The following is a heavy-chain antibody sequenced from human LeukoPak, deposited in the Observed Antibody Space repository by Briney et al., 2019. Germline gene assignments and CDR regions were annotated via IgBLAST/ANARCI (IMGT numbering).Heavy chain of an antibody. Sequence: GGSLRLSCAASGFTFSSYSMHWVRQAPGKGLEWVSSISSSSSYIYYADSVKGRFTISRDNAKNSLYLQMNSLRAEDTAVYYCARDSPEYYDILTGYPINPSSFDYWGQGTLVTVSS. CDR1: GFTFSSYS. J-gene: IGHJ4*02. CDR3: ARDSPEYYDILTGYPINPSSFDY. CDR2: ISSSSSYI. V-gene: IGHV3-21*01. D-gene: IGHD3-9*01.